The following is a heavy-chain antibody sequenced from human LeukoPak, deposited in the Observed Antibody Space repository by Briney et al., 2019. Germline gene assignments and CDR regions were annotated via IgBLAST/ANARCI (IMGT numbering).Heavy chain of an antibody. Sequence: GGSLRLSCAASGFTFSSYAMNWVRQAPGKGLEWVSAISGSGASTYYADSVKGGFTISRDNSKNTLYLQMNSLRAEDAALYYCAKENARYSSGWWRDHYYYGMDVWGQGTTVTVSS. J-gene: IGHJ6*02. V-gene: IGHV3-23*01. CDR1: GFTFSSYA. D-gene: IGHD6-19*01. CDR2: ISGSGAST. CDR3: AKENARYSSGWWRDHYYYGMDV.